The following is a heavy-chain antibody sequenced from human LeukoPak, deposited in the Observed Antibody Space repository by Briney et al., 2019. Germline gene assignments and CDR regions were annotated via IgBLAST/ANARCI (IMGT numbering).Heavy chain of an antibody. J-gene: IGHJ6*02. CDR2: IYYSGGT. CDR1: GGSISSYY. V-gene: IGHV4-59*08. Sequence: SETLSLTCTVSGGSISSYYWSWIRQPPGKGLEWIGYIYYSGGTNYNPSLKSRVTISVDTSKNQFSLKLSSVTAADTAVYYCARLNSGSYYYYGMDVWGQGTTVTVS. D-gene: IGHD1-26*01. CDR3: ARLNSGSYYYYGMDV.